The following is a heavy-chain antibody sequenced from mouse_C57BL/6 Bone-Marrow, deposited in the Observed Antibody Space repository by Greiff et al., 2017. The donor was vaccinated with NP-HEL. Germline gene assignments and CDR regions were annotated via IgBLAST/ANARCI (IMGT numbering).Heavy chain of an antibody. J-gene: IGHJ1*03. CDR2: IYPGSGST. CDR1: GYTFTSYW. D-gene: IGHD1-1*01. Sequence: QVQLKQPGAELVKPGASVKMSFKASGYTFTSYWITWVKQRPGQGLEWIGDIYPGSGSTNYNEKFKSKATLTVDTSSSTAYMQLSSLTSEDSAVYYCARTYYGSSPYWYFDVWGTGTTVTVSS. CDR3: ARTYYGSSPYWYFDV. V-gene: IGHV1-55*01.